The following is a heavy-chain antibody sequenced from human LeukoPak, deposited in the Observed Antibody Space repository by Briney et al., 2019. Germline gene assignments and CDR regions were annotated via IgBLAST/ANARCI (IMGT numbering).Heavy chain of an antibody. J-gene: IGHJ6*02. V-gene: IGHV3-74*01. CDR1: GFTFTSFW. CDR3: ARGRYYGMDV. CDR2: VNSDGSST. Sequence: GGSLRLSFAASGFTFTSFWMRSVRDAPGKGLLWVSRVNSDGSSTTYADSVKGRFTISRDNAKNTLYLQMNSLRAEDTAVYYCARGRYYGMDVWGQGTTVTVSS.